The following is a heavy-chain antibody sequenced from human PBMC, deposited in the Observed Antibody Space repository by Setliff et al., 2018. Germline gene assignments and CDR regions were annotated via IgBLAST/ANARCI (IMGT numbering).Heavy chain of an antibody. D-gene: IGHD3-22*01. CDR3: AKGNYYDSSGYGYYFDY. J-gene: IGHJ4*02. Sequence: GESLKISCAASGFTFSSYGMHWVRQAPGKGLEWVAVISYDGSNKYYADSVKGRFTISRDNSKNTPYLQMNSLRAEDTALYYCAKGNYYDSSGYGYYFDYWGQGTLVTVSS. CDR2: ISYDGSNK. V-gene: IGHV3-30*18. CDR1: GFTFSSYG.